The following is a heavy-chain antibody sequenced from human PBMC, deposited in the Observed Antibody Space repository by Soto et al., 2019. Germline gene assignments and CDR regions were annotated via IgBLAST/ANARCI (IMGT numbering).Heavy chain of an antibody. J-gene: IGHJ4*02. D-gene: IGHD3-22*01. Sequence: GASVKVSCKASGYSFTSYAVHWVRQAPGQRLEWMGWINVGNGNTKYSQKFQGRATITRDTSASTAYMELSSLRSEDTAVYYCARGFDYYDSSGSAHFDYWGQGTLVTVSS. CDR3: ARGFDYYDSSGSAHFDY. V-gene: IGHV1-3*01. CDR1: GYSFTSYA. CDR2: INVGNGNT.